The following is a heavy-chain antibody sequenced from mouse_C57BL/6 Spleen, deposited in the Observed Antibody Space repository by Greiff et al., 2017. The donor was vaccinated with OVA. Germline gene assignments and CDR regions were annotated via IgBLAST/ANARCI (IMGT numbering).Heavy chain of an antibody. CDR3: ARCDYDVRAMDY. V-gene: IGHV1-18*01. CDR1: GYTFTDYN. Sequence: VQLQQSGPELVKPGASVKIPCKASGYTFTDYNMDWVKQSHGKSLEWIGDINPNNGGTIYNQKFKGKATLTVDKSSSTAYMELRSLTSEDTAVYYCARCDYDVRAMDYWGQGTSVTVSS. J-gene: IGHJ4*01. D-gene: IGHD2-4*01. CDR2: INPNNGGT.